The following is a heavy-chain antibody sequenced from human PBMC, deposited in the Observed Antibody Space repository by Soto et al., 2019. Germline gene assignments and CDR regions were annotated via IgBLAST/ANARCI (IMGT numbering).Heavy chain of an antibody. CDR2: ITFSGNTV. J-gene: IGHJ6*02. CDR1: GFTFSDSY. Sequence: LRLSCAASGFTFSDSYMGWIRQAPGKGLEWISYITFSGNTVYYADSLKGRFTISRDNAKNSLYLQMNRLRAEDTAVYYCARVSWREKYGMDVWGQGTTVTVSS. V-gene: IGHV3-11*01. CDR3: ARVSWREKYGMDV.